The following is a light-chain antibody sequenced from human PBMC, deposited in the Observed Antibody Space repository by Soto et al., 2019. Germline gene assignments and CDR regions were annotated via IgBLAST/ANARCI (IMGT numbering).Light chain of an antibody. J-gene: IGKJ5*01. CDR3: QQFGSSPPIT. CDR2: GAS. Sequence: VVMTQSPATLSVSPGEGVTLSCRASQSVSSRYLAWYQQKPGQAPRLLIYGASNRATGIPDRFSGSGSGTDFTLTISRLEPEDFAVYYCQQFGSSPPITFGQGTRL. V-gene: IGKV3-20*01. CDR1: QSVSSRY.